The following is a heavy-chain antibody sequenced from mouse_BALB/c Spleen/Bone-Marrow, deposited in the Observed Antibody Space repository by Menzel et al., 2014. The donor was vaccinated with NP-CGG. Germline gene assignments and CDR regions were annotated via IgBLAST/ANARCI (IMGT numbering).Heavy chain of an antibody. D-gene: IGHD2-4*01. CDR3: ANYDYGWYFDV. CDR2: IDPANGNT. V-gene: IGHV14-3*02. J-gene: IGHJ1*01. Sequence: EGQLQESGAELVKPGASVKLSCTASGFNIKDTYMHWVKQRPEQGLEWIGRIDPANGNTKYDPKFQGKATITADTSSNTAYLQLSSLTSGDTAVYYCANYDYGWYFDVWGAGTTVTVSS. CDR1: GFNIKDTY.